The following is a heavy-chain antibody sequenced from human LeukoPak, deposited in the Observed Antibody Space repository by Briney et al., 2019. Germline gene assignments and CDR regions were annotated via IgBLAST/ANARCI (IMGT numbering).Heavy chain of an antibody. V-gene: IGHV3-23*01. CDR3: AKDLRADYYDSSGQDP. CDR1: GFTFSSYA. J-gene: IGHJ5*02. CDR2: ISGSGGST. Sequence: PGGSLRLSCAASGFTFSSYAMSWVRQAPGKGLEWVSAISGSGGSTYYADSVKGRFTISRDNSKNTLYLQMNSLRAEDTAVYYCAKDLRADYYDSSGQDPWGQGTLVTVSS. D-gene: IGHD3-22*01.